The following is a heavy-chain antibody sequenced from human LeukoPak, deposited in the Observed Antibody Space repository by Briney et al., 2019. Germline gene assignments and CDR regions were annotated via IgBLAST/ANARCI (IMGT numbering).Heavy chain of an antibody. J-gene: IGHJ6*03. CDR2: IHSGGTT. CDR1: GDSITDDY. CDR3: ARDNGSGYTKGYEHYYYYLDV. D-gene: IGHD3-3*02. V-gene: IGHV4-4*07. Sequence: PSETLSLTCTVSGDSITDDYYTWMRQPAGKGLEWIGRIHSGGTTNYNPSLMSRVTLSIDKSKKHISLRLTSVTAADTALYYCARDNGSGYTKGYEHYYYYLDVWGKGTTVTVSS.